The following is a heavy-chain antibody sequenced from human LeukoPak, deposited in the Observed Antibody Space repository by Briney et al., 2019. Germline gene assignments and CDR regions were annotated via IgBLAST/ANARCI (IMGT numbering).Heavy chain of an antibody. Sequence: PGGSLRLSCSASGFIFSSSAMHWVRQAPGNGLEYVSSITSDGGASYYADSVRGRFAVSRDSSKDTLYLQMTSLRPEDTAVYYCLKDLAGSGDYWGQGTLVTVSS. V-gene: IGHV3-64D*06. CDR2: ITSDGGAS. CDR3: LKDLAGSGDY. J-gene: IGHJ4*02. D-gene: IGHD3-10*01. CDR1: GFIFSSSA.